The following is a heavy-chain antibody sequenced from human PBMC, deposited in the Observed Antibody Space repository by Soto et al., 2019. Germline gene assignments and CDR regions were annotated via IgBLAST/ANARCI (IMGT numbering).Heavy chain of an antibody. V-gene: IGHV3-15*01. CDR1: GFTFSNAW. CDR3: VTGVLAPDY. J-gene: IGHJ4*02. CDR2: IKKKSDGGTA. Sequence: PGGSLRLSCAASGFTFSNAWMNWVRQAPGKGPEWVGLIKKKSDGGTADYAAPVQGRFTISRDDSKYMMYLQTNSRKTEDTAVNYCVTGVLAPDYWGRGSLVTVS. D-gene: IGHD3-3*02.